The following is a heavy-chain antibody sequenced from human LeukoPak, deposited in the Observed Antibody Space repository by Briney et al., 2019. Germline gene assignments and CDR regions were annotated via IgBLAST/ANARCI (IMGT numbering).Heavy chain of an antibody. D-gene: IGHD6-19*01. CDR2: ISGDGGST. J-gene: IGHJ4*02. CDR3: ARESETSGWYDY. CDR1: GFFFDNYA. V-gene: IGHV3-43*02. Sequence: PGGSLRLSCAAPGFFFDNYAIHWVRQAPGKGLEWVSLISGDGGSTFYADSVRGRFTISRDNTRKSLSLQMSSLRSEDTALYYCARESETSGWYDYWGQGTLVIVSS.